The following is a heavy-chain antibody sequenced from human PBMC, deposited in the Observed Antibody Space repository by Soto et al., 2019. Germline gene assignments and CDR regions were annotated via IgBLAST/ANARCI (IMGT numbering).Heavy chain of an antibody. CDR2: IATYNSNK. Sequence: VKVSYKAVGDSFTNFGVSWGRQAPGQGLEWMGWIATYNSNKNYAQKFQGRLTLTTDTSTSTGYMELKSLEYDDTAVYYCARVLRGVVNWFDPWGQGTLVTVPS. CDR1: GDSFTNFG. J-gene: IGHJ5*02. V-gene: IGHV1-18*01. D-gene: IGHD3-10*01. CDR3: ARVLRGVVNWFDP.